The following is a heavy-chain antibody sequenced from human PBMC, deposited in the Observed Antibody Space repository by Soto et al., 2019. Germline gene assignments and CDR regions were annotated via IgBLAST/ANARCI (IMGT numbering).Heavy chain of an antibody. J-gene: IGHJ4*02. Sequence: ASVKVSCKASGYTFTTYALHWVRQAPGQRLEWMGWINAGSADIKYSQKFQGRVTITRDTSASTVYMELSSLRFEDTAVYYCARVGRRGYRSGHFEYWGQGTLVTVSS. CDR2: INAGSADI. CDR1: GYTFTTYA. D-gene: IGHD5-18*01. V-gene: IGHV1-3*01. CDR3: ARVGRRGYRSGHFEY.